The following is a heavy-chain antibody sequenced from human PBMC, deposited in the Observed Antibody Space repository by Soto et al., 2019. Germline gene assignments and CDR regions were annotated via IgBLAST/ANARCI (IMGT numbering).Heavy chain of an antibody. Sequence: LRLSCAASGFTFSSDWMHWVRQAPGKGLVWVSRVNTDGSSTSYADSVKGRFTISRDNAKNTLYLQMNSLRAEDTAVYYCASPIFGVIIGYWGHGTLVIVSS. J-gene: IGHJ4*01. V-gene: IGHV3-74*01. CDR2: VNTDGSST. D-gene: IGHD3-3*01. CDR3: ASPIFGVIIGY. CDR1: GFTFSSDW.